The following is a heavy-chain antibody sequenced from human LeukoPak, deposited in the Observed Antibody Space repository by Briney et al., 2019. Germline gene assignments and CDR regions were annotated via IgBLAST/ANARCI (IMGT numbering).Heavy chain of an antibody. J-gene: IGHJ6*03. CDR2: IYPGDSDA. CDR3: ASHISSSDYYYYYMDV. CDR1: GYSFTSYW. V-gene: IGHV5-51*01. D-gene: IGHD6-6*01. Sequence: GESLKISCQGSGYSFTSYWIGWVRQRPGKGLEWMGIIYPGDSDARYSPSVQGQVTISADESISTAYLQWRSLKASDTAMYYCASHISSSDYYYYYMDVWGKGTTVTVSS.